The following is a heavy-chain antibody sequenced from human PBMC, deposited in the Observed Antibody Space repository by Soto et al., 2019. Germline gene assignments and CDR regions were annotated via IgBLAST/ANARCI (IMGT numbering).Heavy chain of an antibody. CDR1: GGSISSSSYY. V-gene: IGHV4-39*02. Sequence: SETLSLTCTVSGGSISSSSYYWGWIRQPPGKGLEWIGSIYYSGSTYHNPSLKSRVTISVDTSKNQFSLKLSSVTAADTAVYFCARDVAHGYTENVWGQGTMVTVSS. D-gene: IGHD5-18*01. J-gene: IGHJ3*01. CDR3: ARDVAHGYTENV. CDR2: IYYSGST.